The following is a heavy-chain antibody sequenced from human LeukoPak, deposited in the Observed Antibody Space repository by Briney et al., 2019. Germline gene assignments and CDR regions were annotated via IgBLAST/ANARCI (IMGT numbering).Heavy chain of an antibody. D-gene: IGHD1-26*01. V-gene: IGHV3-21*01. CDR3: ARESGSYYLSLDY. CDR1: GFTFSSYS. CDR2: ISSSSSYI. J-gene: IGHJ4*02. Sequence: GGSLRLSCAASGFTFSSYSMNWVRQAPGKGLEWVSSISSSSSYIYCADSVKGRFTISRDNAKNSLYLQMNSLRAEDTAVYYCARESGSYYLSLDYWGQGTLVTVSS.